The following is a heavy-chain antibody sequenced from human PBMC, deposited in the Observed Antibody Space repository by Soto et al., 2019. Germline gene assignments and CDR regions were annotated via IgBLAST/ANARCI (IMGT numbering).Heavy chain of an antibody. D-gene: IGHD5-12*01. V-gene: IGHV3-74*01. J-gene: IGHJ4*02. CDR2: INTDASSI. CDR3: GRAFAGYGSVDY. Sequence: SGGSLRLSCAASGFTFSNYWMHWVRQIAGKGLMWVARINTDASSIAYADSVTGRFTIFRDNAKNTLYLQIDGLRADDTGVYYCGRAFAGYGSVDYWGQGTLVTVSS. CDR1: GFTFSNYW.